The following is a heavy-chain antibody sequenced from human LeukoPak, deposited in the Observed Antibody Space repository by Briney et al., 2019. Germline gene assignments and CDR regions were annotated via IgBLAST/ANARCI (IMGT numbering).Heavy chain of an antibody. D-gene: IGHD3-10*01. Sequence: GRSMSPSRAPAGFSFSSFAMSWVRQAPGKGLGWVSSTSGSGGSTYYADSVKGRYTISRDNPNSTLYLQKNSLRAEDTAVYYCAKDPRLLWFGELNSYFDYWGQGTLVTVSS. CDR3: AKDPRLLWFGELNSYFDY. CDR1: GFSFSSFA. V-gene: IGHV3-23*01. J-gene: IGHJ4*02. CDR2: TSGSGGST.